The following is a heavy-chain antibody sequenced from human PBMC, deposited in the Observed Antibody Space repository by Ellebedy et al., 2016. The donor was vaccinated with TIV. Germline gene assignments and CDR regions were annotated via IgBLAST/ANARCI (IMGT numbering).Heavy chain of an antibody. CDR3: ARRRAYCGGDCYTGGMDV. V-gene: IGHV4-59*08. Sequence: SETLSLTCTVSGGSISSYYWSWIRQPPGKGLEWIGYIYYSGSTNYNPSLKSRVTISVDTSKNQFSLKLSSVTAADTAVYYCARRRAYCGGDCYTGGMDVWGQGTTVTVSS. J-gene: IGHJ6*02. CDR2: IYYSGST. CDR1: GGSISSYY. D-gene: IGHD2-21*02.